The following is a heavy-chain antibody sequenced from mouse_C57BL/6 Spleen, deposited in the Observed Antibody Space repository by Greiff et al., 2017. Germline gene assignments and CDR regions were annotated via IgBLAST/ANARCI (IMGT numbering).Heavy chain of an antibody. D-gene: IGHD1-1*01. J-gene: IGHJ1*03. CDR1: GFTFSDYY. CDR2: INYDGSST. Sequence: EVHLVESEGGLVQPGSSMKLSCTASGFTFSDYYMAWVRQVPEKGLEWVANINYDGSSTYYLDSLKSRFIISRDNAKNILYLQMSSLKSEDTATYYCARDDYGSSFYWYFDGWGTGTTVTVSS. CDR3: ARDDYGSSFYWYFDG. V-gene: IGHV5-16*01.